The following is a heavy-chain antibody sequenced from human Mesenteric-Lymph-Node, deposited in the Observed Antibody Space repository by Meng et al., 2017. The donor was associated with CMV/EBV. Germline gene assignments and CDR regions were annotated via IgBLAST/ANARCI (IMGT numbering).Heavy chain of an antibody. CDR3: ARESQYDFWSGYGY. CDR1: GFTFSSYW. V-gene: IGHV3-7*01. D-gene: IGHD3-3*01. CDR2: IKQDGSEK. Sequence: GGSLRLSCAASGFTFSSYWMSWVRQAPGKGLEWVANIKQDGSEKYYVDSVKGRFTISRDNAKNSLYLQMNSLRAEDTAVYYCARESQYDFWSGYGYWGQGTLVTVSS. J-gene: IGHJ4*02.